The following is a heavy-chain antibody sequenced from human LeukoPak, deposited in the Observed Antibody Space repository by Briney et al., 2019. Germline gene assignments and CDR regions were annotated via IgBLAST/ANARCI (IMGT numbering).Heavy chain of an antibody. Sequence: QSGGSLRLSCAASGFTFSSYSMNWVRQAPGKGLEWVSYISSGSRTIYYADSVKGRFTMSRDNAKNSLYLQMNSLRAEDTAVYYCARESISGHRDFDHWGQGALVTVSS. J-gene: IGHJ4*02. CDR3: ARESISGHRDFDH. CDR1: GFTFSSYS. D-gene: IGHD1-26*01. CDR2: ISSGSRTI. V-gene: IGHV3-48*01.